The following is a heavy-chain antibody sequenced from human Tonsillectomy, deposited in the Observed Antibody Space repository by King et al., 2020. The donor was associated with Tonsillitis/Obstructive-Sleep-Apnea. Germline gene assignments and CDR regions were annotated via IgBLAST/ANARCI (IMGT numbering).Heavy chain of an antibody. D-gene: IGHD1-26*01. J-gene: IGHJ5*02. CDR1: GYIFNSYG. CDR3: VIPRGVGPSSNWFDP. V-gene: IGHV1-18*01. CDR2: ISGFNGNT. Sequence: QLVQSGDEVKKPGASVKVSCKASGYIFNSYGISWVRQAPGQGLEWMGWISGFNGNTEYAQKLQGRVTMTTDTSTSTAYMELRSLRSDDTAVYYCVIPRGVGPSSNWFDPWGQGPLVTVSS.